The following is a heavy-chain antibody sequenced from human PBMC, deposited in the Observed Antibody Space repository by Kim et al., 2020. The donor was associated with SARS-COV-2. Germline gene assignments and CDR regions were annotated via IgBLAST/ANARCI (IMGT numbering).Heavy chain of an antibody. CDR2: INHSGST. D-gene: IGHD2-15*01. CDR1: GGSFSGYY. CDR3: ARSRSRWVAATYNWFDP. Sequence: SETLSLTCAVYGGSFSGYYWSWIRQPPGKGLEWIGEINHSGSTNYNPSLKSRVTISVDTSKNQFSLKLSSVTAADTAVYYCARSRSRWVAATYNWFDPWG. V-gene: IGHV4-34*01. J-gene: IGHJ5*02.